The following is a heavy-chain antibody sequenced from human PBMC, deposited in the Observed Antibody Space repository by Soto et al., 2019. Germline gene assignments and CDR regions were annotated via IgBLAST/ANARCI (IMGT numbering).Heavy chain of an antibody. D-gene: IGHD3-10*01. Sequence: QVQLVESGGGVVQPGGSLRLSCAPSGFIFSSYGMHWVRQAPGQGLEWVAVIRYDGSKTYYEDSVKGRFTIPRDNSKNTLYLQMSRLRAEDTAFYYCARVKQGRGGYGSPFDYWGQGTVVNVAS. V-gene: IGHV3-33*01. J-gene: IGHJ4*02. CDR1: GFIFSSYG. CDR3: ARVKQGRGGYGSPFDY. CDR2: IRYDGSKT.